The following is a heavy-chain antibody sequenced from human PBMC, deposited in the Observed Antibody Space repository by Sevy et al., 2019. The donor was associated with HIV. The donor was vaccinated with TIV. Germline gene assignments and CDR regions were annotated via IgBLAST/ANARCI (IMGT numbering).Heavy chain of an antibody. Sequence: GGSLRLSCAASGLTFSDYFMSWIRQAPGKGLEWISYISLSGSTIYYADSVKGRFTISRDNAKNSLYLQMNSLRAEDTAVYYCARENRHCTNGICYGYYGMDVWGQGTTVTVSS. CDR3: ARENRHCTNGICYGYYGMDV. D-gene: IGHD2-8*01. V-gene: IGHV3-11*01. CDR2: ISLSGSTI. J-gene: IGHJ6*02. CDR1: GLTFSDYF.